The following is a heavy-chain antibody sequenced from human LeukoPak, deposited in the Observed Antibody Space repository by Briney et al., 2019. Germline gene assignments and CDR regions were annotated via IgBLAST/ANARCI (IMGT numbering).Heavy chain of an antibody. Sequence: SETLSLTCTASGGSISSYYWSWIRQPPGKGPEWIGFIYYIGNTNYNPSLKSRVTISVDTSKNQFSLKLTSVTAADTAVYYCARVPCSSTSCYDFDYWGQGTLVTVSS. J-gene: IGHJ4*02. V-gene: IGHV4-59*01. CDR1: GGSISSYY. CDR2: IYYIGNT. D-gene: IGHD2-2*01. CDR3: ARVPCSSTSCYDFDY.